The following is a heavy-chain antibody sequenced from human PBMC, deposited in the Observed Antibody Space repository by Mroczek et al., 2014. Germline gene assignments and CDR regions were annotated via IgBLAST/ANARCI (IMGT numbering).Heavy chain of an antibody. CDR2: ISAYNGNT. V-gene: IGHV1-18*01. J-gene: IGHJ4*02. CDR3: ARELEQQLVQMRGMIDY. CDR1: GYTFTSYG. Sequence: SGAEVKKPGASVKVSCKASGYTFTSYGISWVRQAPGQGLEWMGWISAYNGNTNYAQKLQGRVTMTTDTSTSTAYMELRSLRSDDTAVYYCARELEQQLVQMRGMIDYWGQGTPGHRL. D-gene: IGHD6-13*01.